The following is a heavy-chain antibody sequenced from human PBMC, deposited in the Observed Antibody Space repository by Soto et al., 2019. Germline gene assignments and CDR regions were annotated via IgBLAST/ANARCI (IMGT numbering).Heavy chain of an antibody. J-gene: IGHJ4*02. CDR1: GFTVSSYA. D-gene: IGHD6-13*01. CDR2: ISGSGGST. CDR3: AYSSTPFDY. V-gene: IGHV3-23*01. Sequence: PGESLKISCAASGFTVSSYAMSWVRQAPGKGLEWVSAISGSGGSTYYADSVKGRFTISRDNSKNTLYLQMNSLRAEDTAVYYCAYSSTPFDYWGQGALVTVSS.